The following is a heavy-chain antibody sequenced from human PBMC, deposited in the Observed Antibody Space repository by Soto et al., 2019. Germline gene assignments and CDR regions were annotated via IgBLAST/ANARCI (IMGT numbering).Heavy chain of an antibody. CDR2: INPSGGET. J-gene: IGHJ6*02. Sequence: GASVKVSCKASGYTFTSYYMHWVRQAPGQGLEWMGIINPSGGETIYAQKFQGRVTMTEDTSTDTAYMELSSLRSEDTAVYYCATVGRGIAVAGTGVAYYYYGMDVWGQGTTVTVSS. V-gene: IGHV1-46*01. CDR3: ATVGRGIAVAGTGVAYYYYGMDV. CDR1: GYTFTSYY. D-gene: IGHD6-19*01.